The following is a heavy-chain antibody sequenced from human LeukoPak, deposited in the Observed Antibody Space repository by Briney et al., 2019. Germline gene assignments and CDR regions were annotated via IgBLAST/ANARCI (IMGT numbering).Heavy chain of an antibody. CDR2: INPNSGGT. Sequence: GASVKVSCKASGGTFSSYAISWVRQAPGQGLEWMGWINPNSGGTNYAQKFQGRVTMTRDTSINTAYMELSRLRSDDTAVYYCAKTPPVSPYYFDYWGQGTLVTVSS. V-gene: IGHV1-2*02. CDR3: AKTPPVSPYYFDY. D-gene: IGHD3-16*01. CDR1: GGTFSSYA. J-gene: IGHJ4*02.